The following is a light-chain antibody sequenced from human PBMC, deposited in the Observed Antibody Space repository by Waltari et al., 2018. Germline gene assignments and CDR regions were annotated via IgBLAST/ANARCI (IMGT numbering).Light chain of an antibody. Sequence: EIVLTQSPVTLSLSAGERATLSCRSSESVFNYLAWYQQQPGQSPRLLIYDTSTRATGIPARFSGSGSGTDFTLTISNLEAEDFALYYCQQGSILPLTFGGGTKVEIK. J-gene: IGKJ4*01. CDR1: ESVFNY. V-gene: IGKV3-11*01. CDR3: QQGSILPLT. CDR2: DTS.